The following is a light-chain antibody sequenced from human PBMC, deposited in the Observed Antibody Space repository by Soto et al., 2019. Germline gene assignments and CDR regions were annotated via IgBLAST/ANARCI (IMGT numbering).Light chain of an antibody. CDR1: SSDIGASNS. J-gene: IGLJ1*01. Sequence: QSVLTQPASVSGSPGQSITISCAGTSSDIGASNSVSWYPHLPGRPPTLIIYEATNRPSGVSERFSGSKSGDTASLTISGLQADDEAEYYCISYTTDDTFVFGSGTKLTVL. V-gene: IGLV2-14*01. CDR2: EAT. CDR3: ISYTTDDTFV.